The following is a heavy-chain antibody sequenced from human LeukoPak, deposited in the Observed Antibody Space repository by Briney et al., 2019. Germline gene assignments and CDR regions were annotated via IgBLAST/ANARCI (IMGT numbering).Heavy chain of an antibody. D-gene: IGHD2-15*01. V-gene: IGHV4-61*01. Sequence: SETLSLTCTVSGGSITSDSYYWSWIRQPPGKGLEWIGYIYYSGSTNYNPSLKSRVTISVDTSKNQFSLKLSSVTAADTAVYYCARTSIVVVVAATHPDAFDIWGQGTMVTVSS. CDR1: GGSITSDSYY. CDR2: IYYSGST. CDR3: ARTSIVVVVAATHPDAFDI. J-gene: IGHJ3*02.